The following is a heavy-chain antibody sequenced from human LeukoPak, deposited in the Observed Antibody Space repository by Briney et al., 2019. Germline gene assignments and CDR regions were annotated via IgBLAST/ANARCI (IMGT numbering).Heavy chain of an antibody. CDR3: ARHVAYCSGGTCYSTWYFDL. D-gene: IGHD2-15*01. J-gene: IGHJ2*01. CDR1: GGSIRSSSHY. Sequence: SSETLSLTCTVSGGSIRSSSHYWGWIRQTPGKGLEWIGSIYYSGSTYYNPSLKSRVTMSADTSKNQFSLKLSSVTAADTAVYYCARHVAYCSGGTCYSTWYFDLWGRGTLVT. V-gene: IGHV4-39*01. CDR2: IYYSGST.